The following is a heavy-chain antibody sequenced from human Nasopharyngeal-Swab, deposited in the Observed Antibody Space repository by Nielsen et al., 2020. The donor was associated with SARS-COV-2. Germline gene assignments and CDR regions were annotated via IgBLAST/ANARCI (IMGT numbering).Heavy chain of an antibody. V-gene: IGHV3-9*01. Sequence: SLKISCAASGFTFDDYAMHWVRQAPGKGLEWVSGISWNSGSIGYADSVKGRFTMSRDNAKNSLYLQMNSLRAEDTALYYCAKDISSGWKPAYYFDYWGQGTLVTVSS. CDR3: AKDISSGWKPAYYFDY. CDR2: ISWNSGSI. CDR1: GFTFDDYA. J-gene: IGHJ4*02. D-gene: IGHD6-19*01.